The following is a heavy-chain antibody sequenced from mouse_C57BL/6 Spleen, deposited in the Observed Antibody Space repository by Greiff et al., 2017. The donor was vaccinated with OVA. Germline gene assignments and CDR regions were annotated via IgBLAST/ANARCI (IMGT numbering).Heavy chain of an antibody. CDR2: IYPGDGDT. V-gene: IGHV1-82*01. D-gene: IGHD2-2*01. CDR3: ARWGLSFAY. Sequence: QVQLQQSGPELVKPGASVKISCKASGYAFSSSWMNWVKQRPGKGLEWIGRIYPGDGDTNYNGKFKGKATLTADKSSSTAYMQLSSLTSEDSAVYFRARWGLSFAYWGQGTLVTVSA. J-gene: IGHJ3*01. CDR1: GYAFSSSW.